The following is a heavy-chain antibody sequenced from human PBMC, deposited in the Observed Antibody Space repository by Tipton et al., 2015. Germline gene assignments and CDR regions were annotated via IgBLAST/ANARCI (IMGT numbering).Heavy chain of an antibody. Sequence: TLSLTCTVSGGSVSSGSYYWSWIRQPPGKGLEWIGNIFYSGSTNYNPSLKSRLTISVDTSKNQFSLKLSSVTAADTAVYYCASNYDSSGGYFDYWGQETLVTVSS. CDR3: ASNYDSSGGYFDY. J-gene: IGHJ4*02. D-gene: IGHD3-22*01. CDR1: GGSVSSGSYY. CDR2: IFYSGST. V-gene: IGHV4-61*01.